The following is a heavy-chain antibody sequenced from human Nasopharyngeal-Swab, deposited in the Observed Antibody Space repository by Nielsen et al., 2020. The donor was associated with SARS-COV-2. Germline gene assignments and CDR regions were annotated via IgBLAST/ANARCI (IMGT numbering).Heavy chain of an antibody. Sequence: GESLKISCAASGSTFSSYEMNWVRQAPGKGLEWVSYISSSGSTIYYADSVKGRFTISRDNAKNSLYLQMNSLRAEDTAVYYCARDSYSSSWYENRRFDPWGQGTLVTVSS. CDR2: ISSSGSTI. D-gene: IGHD6-13*01. CDR3: ARDSYSSSWYENRRFDP. CDR1: GSTFSSYE. J-gene: IGHJ5*02. V-gene: IGHV3-48*03.